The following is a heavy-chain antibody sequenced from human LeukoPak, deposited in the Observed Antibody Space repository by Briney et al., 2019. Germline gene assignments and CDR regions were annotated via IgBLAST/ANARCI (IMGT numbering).Heavy chain of an antibody. V-gene: IGHV4-39*01. CDR3: TRAAGWLIGY. J-gene: IGHJ1*01. Sequence: SETLSLTCTVSGGSISSSNYDWGWVRQPPGKGLEWIGSIYYSGTTYQNLSLKSRVTISVDTSKNQFSLKLNSLTAADTAVYYCTRAAGWLIGYWGQGILVTVSS. CDR2: IYYSGTT. D-gene: IGHD3-16*01. CDR1: GGSISSSNYD.